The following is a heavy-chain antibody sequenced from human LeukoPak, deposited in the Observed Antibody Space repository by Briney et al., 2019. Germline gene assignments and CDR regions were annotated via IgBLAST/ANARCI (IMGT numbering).Heavy chain of an antibody. V-gene: IGHV3-48*02. J-gene: IGHJ5*02. D-gene: IGHD3-10*01. CDR1: GFSFSTYG. CDR3: ASVYYYGSP. Sequence: PGGSLRLSCVGSGFSFSTYGMNWVRQAPGKGLEWISYISGSTTNIYYADSVKGRFTISRDNAKDSLYLQLNSLRDEVTAVYFCASVYYYGSPWGQGTLVTVSS. CDR2: ISGSTTNI.